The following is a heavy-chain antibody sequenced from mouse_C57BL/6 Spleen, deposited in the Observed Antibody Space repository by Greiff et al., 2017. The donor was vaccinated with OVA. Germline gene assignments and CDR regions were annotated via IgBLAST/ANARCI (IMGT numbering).Heavy chain of an antibody. CDR3: ARSMGTAHATSFAY. V-gene: IGHV1-82*01. Sequence: QVQLKESGPELVKPGASVKISCKASGYAFSSSWMNWVKQRPGKGLEWIGRIYPGDGDTNYNGKFKGKATLTADKYTSTTYMQLSSLTSEDSAVYFCARSMGTAHATSFAYWGQGTLVTVSA. J-gene: IGHJ3*01. D-gene: IGHD3-2*02. CDR1: GYAFSSSW. CDR2: IYPGDGDT.